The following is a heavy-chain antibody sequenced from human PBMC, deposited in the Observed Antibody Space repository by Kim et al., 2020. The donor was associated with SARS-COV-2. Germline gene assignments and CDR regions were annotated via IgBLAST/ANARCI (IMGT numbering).Heavy chain of an antibody. V-gene: IGHV3-9*01. CDR2: ISWNSGSI. D-gene: IGHD2-8*02. CDR1: GFTFDDYA. Sequence: GGSLRLSCAASGFTFDDYAMHWVRQAPGKGLEWVSGISWNSGSIGYADSVKGRFTISRDNAKNSLYLQMNSLRAEDTALYYCVREGYCTGGVCWAPFDYWGQGTLVTVSS. CDR3: VREGYCTGGVCWAPFDY. J-gene: IGHJ4*02.